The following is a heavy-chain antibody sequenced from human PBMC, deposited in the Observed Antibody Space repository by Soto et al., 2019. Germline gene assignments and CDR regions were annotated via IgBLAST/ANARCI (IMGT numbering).Heavy chain of an antibody. CDR3: ARAFREGRDGYNSYYFDY. CDR1: GGTFSSYA. D-gene: IGHD5-12*01. CDR2: IIPIFGTA. Sequence: SVKVSCKASGGTFSSYAISWVRQAPGQGLEWMGGIIPIFGTANYAQKFQGRVTITADESTSTAYMELSSLRSEDTAVYYCARAFREGRDGYNSYYFDYWGQGTLVTVSS. V-gene: IGHV1-69*13. J-gene: IGHJ4*02.